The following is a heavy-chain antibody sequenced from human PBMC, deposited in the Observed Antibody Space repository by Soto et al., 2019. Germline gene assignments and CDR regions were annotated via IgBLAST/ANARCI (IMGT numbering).Heavy chain of an antibody. Sequence: EVQLVESGGGLVKPGGSLRLSCAASGFTFGTHSMFWVRQAPGKGLEWVASLSGDSTYIFHADSVKGRFAISRDNAMNALYLLMVSLRADDSAVYHCSRGGIVVVGADTRPLDYWGQGTLVTVSS. CDR2: LSGDSTYI. CDR3: SRGGIVVVGADTRPLDY. D-gene: IGHD2-15*01. CDR1: GFTFGTHS. J-gene: IGHJ4*02. V-gene: IGHV3-21*06.